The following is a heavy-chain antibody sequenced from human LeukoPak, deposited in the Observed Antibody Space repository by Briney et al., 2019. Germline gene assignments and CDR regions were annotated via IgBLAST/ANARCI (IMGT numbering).Heavy chain of an antibody. J-gene: IGHJ4*02. CDR2: ISGSSGST. D-gene: IGHD6-19*01. CDR1: GFTFSSYA. CDR3: AKDTFEQWLVPRGLY. V-gene: IGHV3-23*01. Sequence: GGSLRLSCAASGFTFSSYAMSWVRQAPGKGLEWVSAISGSSGSTYYADSVKGRFTISRDNSKNTLYLQMNSLRAEDTAVYYCAKDTFEQWLVPRGLYWGQGTLVTVSS.